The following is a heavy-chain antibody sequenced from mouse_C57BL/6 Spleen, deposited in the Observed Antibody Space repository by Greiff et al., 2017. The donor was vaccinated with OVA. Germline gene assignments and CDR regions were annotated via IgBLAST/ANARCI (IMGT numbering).Heavy chain of an antibody. J-gene: IGHJ2*01. D-gene: IGHD4-1*01. V-gene: IGHV5-4*01. CDR3: ARDELTGNFDY. Sequence: EVKLMESGGGLVKPGGSLKLSCAASGFTFSSYAMSWVRQTPEKRLEWVATISDGGSYTYYPDNVKGRFTISRDNAKNNLYLQMSHLKSEDTAMYYCARDELTGNFDYWGQGTTLTVSS. CDR1: GFTFSSYA. CDR2: ISDGGSYT.